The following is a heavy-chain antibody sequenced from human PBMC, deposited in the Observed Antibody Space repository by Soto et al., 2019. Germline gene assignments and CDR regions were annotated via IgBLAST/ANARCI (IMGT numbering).Heavy chain of an antibody. CDR1: GGSINSAGYY. J-gene: IGHJ4*02. V-gene: IGHV4-31*03. CDR2: IYYSGST. Sequence: SETLSLTCTVSGGSINSAGYYWIWLRQHPGQGLEWIGNIYYSGSTNYNPSLKSRVVISIDTSKNHFSLNLSSVTAADTAVYYCARLQTIFGIITVFDYWGQGTLVTVSS. D-gene: IGHD3-3*01. CDR3: ARLQTIFGIITVFDY.